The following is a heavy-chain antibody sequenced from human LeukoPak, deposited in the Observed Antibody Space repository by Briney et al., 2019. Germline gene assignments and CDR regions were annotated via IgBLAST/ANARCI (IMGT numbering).Heavy chain of an antibody. J-gene: IGHJ5*02. CDR2: IYYSGST. D-gene: IGHD5-24*01. V-gene: IGHV4-31*03. CDR3: ASRRDEAWFDP. Sequence: SQTLSLTCTVSGGSISSGGYYWSWIRQHPGKGLEWIGYIYYSGSTYYNPSPQSRVTISVDTSKNQFSLKLSSVTAADTAVYYCASRRDEAWFDPWGQGTLVTVSS. CDR1: GGSISSGGYY.